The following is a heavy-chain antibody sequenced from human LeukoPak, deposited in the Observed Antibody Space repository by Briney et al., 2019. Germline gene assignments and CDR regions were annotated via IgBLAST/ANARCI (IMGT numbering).Heavy chain of an antibody. J-gene: IGHJ4*02. CDR1: GFTFSSYW. CDR2: INTDGSST. Sequence: GGSLRLSYAASGFTFSSYWMHWVRQAPGKGLVWVSRINTDGSSTSYADSVKGRFTISRDNAKNTLYLQMNSLRAEDTAVYYCARAEYGGNSVDYWGQGTLVTVSS. D-gene: IGHD4-23*01. V-gene: IGHV3-74*01. CDR3: ARAEYGGNSVDY.